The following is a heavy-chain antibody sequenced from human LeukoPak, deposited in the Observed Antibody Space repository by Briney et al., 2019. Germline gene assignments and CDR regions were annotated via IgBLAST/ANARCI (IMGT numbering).Heavy chain of an antibody. CDR1: GFTFSNFA. CDR2: ISGSGDST. V-gene: IGHV3-23*01. Sequence: GGSLRLSCAASGFTFSNFAMSWARQAPGKGLEWVSSISGSGDSTYYADSVKGRFTISRDNSKNTLYLQMNGLRAEDTAVYHCANLASSVVPAAIGYRGQGSLVTVPS. D-gene: IGHD2-2*01. J-gene: IGHJ4*02. CDR3: ANLASSVVPAAIGY.